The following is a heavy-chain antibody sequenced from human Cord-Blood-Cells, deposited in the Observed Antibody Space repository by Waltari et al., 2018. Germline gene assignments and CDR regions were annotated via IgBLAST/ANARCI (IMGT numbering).Heavy chain of an antibody. V-gene: IGHV3-30-3*01. CDR2: ISYDGSNK. CDR3: ARDLFGDL. D-gene: IGHD3-3*01. J-gene: IGHJ2*01. Sequence: QVQLVESGGGVVQPGRSLSLSCAASGFTFSSYAMHWVRQAPGKGLEWVAVISYDGSNKYYADSVKGRFTISRDNSKNTLYLQMNSLRAEDTAVYYCARDLFGDLWGRGTLVTVSS. CDR1: GFTFSSYA.